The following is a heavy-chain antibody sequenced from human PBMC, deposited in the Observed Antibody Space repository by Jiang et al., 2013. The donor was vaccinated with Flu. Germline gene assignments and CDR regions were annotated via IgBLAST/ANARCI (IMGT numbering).Heavy chain of an antibody. V-gene: IGHV2-70*11. D-gene: IGHD6-19*01. CDR1: GFSLSTSGMC. CDR2: IDWDDDK. Sequence: KPTQTLTLTCTFSGFSLSTSGMCVSWIRRPPGKALEWLARIDWDDDKYYSTSLKTRLTISKDTSKNQVVLTMTNMDPVDTATYYCARIRQQGEWLVAFDYWGQGTLVTVSS. CDR3: ARIRQQGEWLVAFDY. J-gene: IGHJ4*02.